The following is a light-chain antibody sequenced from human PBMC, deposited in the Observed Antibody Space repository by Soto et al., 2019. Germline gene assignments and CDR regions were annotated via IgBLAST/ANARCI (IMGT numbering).Light chain of an antibody. J-gene: IGKJ1*01. Sequence: EIVLTQSPGTLSLSPGERATLSCRASQSVSGSSLAWYQQKPGQAPRLLIYGASSRATGIPDRSSGRGSGTDFTLTISRLEPEDFVVYYCQQYGTTPRTFGQGTKVEIK. CDR2: GAS. V-gene: IGKV3-20*01. CDR3: QQYGTTPRT. CDR1: QSVSGSS.